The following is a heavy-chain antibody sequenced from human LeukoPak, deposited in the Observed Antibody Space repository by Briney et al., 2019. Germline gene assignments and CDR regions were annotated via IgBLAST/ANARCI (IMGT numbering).Heavy chain of an antibody. CDR2: ISRSGNTI. J-gene: IGHJ4*02. D-gene: IGHD5-24*01. CDR3: ARANGYNSICYYFDY. V-gene: IGHV3-48*03. CDR1: GFTFSSYE. Sequence: GGSLRLSCAASGFTFSSYEMNWVRQAPGKGPEWLSYISRSGNTIYYADSVKGRFTISRDNAKNPLYLQMNSLRAEDTAVYYCARANGYNSICYYFDYWGQGTLVTVSS.